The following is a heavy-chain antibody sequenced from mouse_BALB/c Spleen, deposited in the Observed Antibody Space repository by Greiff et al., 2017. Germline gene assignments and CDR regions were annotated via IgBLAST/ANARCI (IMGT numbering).Heavy chain of an antibody. J-gene: IGHJ4*01. V-gene: IGHV14-3*02. CDR3: ASPYYGNLYAMDY. D-gene: IGHD2-10*01. CDR2: IDPANGNT. Sequence: VQLQQSGAELVKPGASVKLSCTASGFNIKDTYMHWVKQRPEQGLEWIGRIDPANGNTKYDPKFQGKATITADTSSNTAYLQLSSLTSEDTAVYYCASPYYGNLYAMDYWGQGTSVTVSS. CDR1: GFNIKDTY.